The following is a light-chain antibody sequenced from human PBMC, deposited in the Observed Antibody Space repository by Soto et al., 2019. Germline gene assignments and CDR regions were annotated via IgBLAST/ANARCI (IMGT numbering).Light chain of an antibody. J-gene: IGLJ2*01. V-gene: IGLV4-69*01. CDR3: QTWGTDCSVV. CDR1: SGHSSYA. CDR2: LNSDGSH. Sequence: QPVLTQSPSASASLGASVKLTCTLSSGHSSYAIAWHQQQPEKGPRYLMKLNSDGSHNKGDGIPDRFSGSSSGAERYLTSSSLQSEDEADYYCQTWGTDCSVVFGGGTKLTVL.